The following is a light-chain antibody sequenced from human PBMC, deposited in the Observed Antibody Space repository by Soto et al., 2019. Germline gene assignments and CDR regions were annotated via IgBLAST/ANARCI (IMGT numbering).Light chain of an antibody. CDR3: GSYTSSSTYV. CDR2: EVT. J-gene: IGLJ1*01. V-gene: IGLV2-14*01. CDR1: SSDVGGYKY. Sequence: QSALTQPASVSGSPGQSITISCTGTSSDVGGYKYVSWYQQYPGKAPKLMIYEVTNRPSGVSNRFSGSKSGNTASLTISGLQAEDDADYYCGSYTSSSTYVFGTGTKLTVL.